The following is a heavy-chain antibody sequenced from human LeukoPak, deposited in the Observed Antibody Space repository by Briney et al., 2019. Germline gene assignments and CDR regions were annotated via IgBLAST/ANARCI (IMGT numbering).Heavy chain of an antibody. CDR2: IYHSGST. V-gene: IGHV4-4*02. J-gene: IGHJ4*02. CDR3: ARDARYGSGTGDY. Sequence: SGTLSLTCAVSGGSISSTNWWTWVRQPPGKGLEWIGEIYHSGSTNYNPSLKSRVTISVDKSKDQFSLKLSSVTAADTAVYYCARDARYGSGTGDYWGQGTLVTVSS. D-gene: IGHD3-10*01. CDR1: GGSISSTNW.